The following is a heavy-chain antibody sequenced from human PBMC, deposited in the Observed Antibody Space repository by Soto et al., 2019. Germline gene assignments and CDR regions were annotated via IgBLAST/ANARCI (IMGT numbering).Heavy chain of an antibody. Sequence: PGGSLRLSWAASGLTSSNAWMNLVRQAPGKGLEWVGRIKSKTDGGTTDYAAPVKGRITISRDHSKDTLYLHMNSLITEDTAVYYCTTGLSNGYYNFDNWGQGT. V-gene: IGHV3-15*07. CDR3: TTGLSNGYYNFDN. CDR1: GLTSSNAW. CDR2: IKSKTDGGTT. D-gene: IGHD3-22*01. J-gene: IGHJ4*02.